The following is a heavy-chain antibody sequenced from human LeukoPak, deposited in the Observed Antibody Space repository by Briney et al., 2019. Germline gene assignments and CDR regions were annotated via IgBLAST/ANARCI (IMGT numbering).Heavy chain of an antibody. V-gene: IGHV1-2*02. J-gene: IGHJ4*02. D-gene: IGHD6-19*01. CDR1: RHTFNGYY. CDR3: ARDRTRTGYSSGWYHDY. Sequence: ASVKVSCKASRHTFNGYYMHWELQATGSGLEWIVLITPNSGGTNYAQKFQGRVTMTRDTSISTAYMELSRLRSDDTAVYYCARDRTRTGYSSGWYHDYWGQGTLVTVSS. CDR2: ITPNSGGT.